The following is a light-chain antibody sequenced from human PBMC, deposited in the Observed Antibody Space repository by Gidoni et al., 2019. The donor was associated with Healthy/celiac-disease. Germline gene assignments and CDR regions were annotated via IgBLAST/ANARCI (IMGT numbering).Light chain of an antibody. V-gene: IGKV3-11*01. Sequence: EIVLTQSPATLSLSPGERATLPCRASQSVSSYSAWYQQKPGQAPRLLIYDASNRATGIPARFSGSGSGTDFTLTISSLEPEDFAVYYCQRRSNWPPLTFGGGTKVEIK. CDR2: DAS. CDR3: QRRSNWPPLT. J-gene: IGKJ4*01. CDR1: QSVSSY.